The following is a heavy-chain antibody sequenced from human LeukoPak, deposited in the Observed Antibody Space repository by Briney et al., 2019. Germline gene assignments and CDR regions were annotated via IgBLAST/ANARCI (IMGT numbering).Heavy chain of an antibody. J-gene: IGHJ6*02. CDR1: GFTFSSYA. V-gene: IGHV3-23*01. CDR3: AREMATIRYYYCGMDV. D-gene: IGHD5-24*01. CDR2: ISGSGGST. Sequence: PGGSLRLSCAASGFTFSSYAMSWVRQAPGKGLEWVSAISGSGGSTYYADSVKGRFTISRDNAKNSLYLQMNSLRAEDTAVYYCAREMATIRYYYCGMDVWGQGTTVTVSS.